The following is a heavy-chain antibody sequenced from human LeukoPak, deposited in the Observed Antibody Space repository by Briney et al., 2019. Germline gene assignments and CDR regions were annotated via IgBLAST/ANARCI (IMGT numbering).Heavy chain of an antibody. CDR2: VSYSGST. CDR3: ARRVLMSATGVPDTWLDP. J-gene: IGHJ5*02. Sequence: SETLSLTCTVSGGSISSSSYYWGWIRQPPGKGLEWIGYVSYSGSTNYNPSLKSRVTISVDTSKNQFSLNLSSVTAADTAVYYCARRVLMSATGVPDTWLDPWGQGTLVTVSS. CDR1: GGSISSSSYY. D-gene: IGHD2-8*01. V-gene: IGHV4-61*05.